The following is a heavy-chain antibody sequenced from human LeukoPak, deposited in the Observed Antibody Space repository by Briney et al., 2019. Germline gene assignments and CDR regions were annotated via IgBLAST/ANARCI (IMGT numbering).Heavy chain of an antibody. D-gene: IGHD1-26*01. J-gene: IGHJ4*02. CDR2: RTLDRTAP. Sequence: GRSLRLSWAHSGFTLSSARMNSVRQAPGNRHQWLPNRTLDRTAPYYLPSVKARFTISRDNAKNSLYLQMTSLRAEDTAVSYCAREGETIVGASSYWGQGTPVTVSS. CDR3: AREGETIVGASSY. V-gene: IGHV3-7*01. CDR1: GFTLSSAR.